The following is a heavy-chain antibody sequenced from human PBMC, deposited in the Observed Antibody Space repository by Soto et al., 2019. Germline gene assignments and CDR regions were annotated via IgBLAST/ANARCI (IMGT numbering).Heavy chain of an antibody. D-gene: IGHD6-19*01. V-gene: IGHV4-34*01. J-gene: IGHJ6*02. CDR1: GGSFSGYY. CDR2: INHSGST. Sequence: SETLSLTCAVYGGSFSGYYWSWIHQPPGKGLEWIGEINHSGSTNYNPSLKSRVTISVDTSKNQFSLKLSSVTAADTAVYYCARGPPRSIAVLYYYYGMDVWGQGTTVTVSS. CDR3: ARGPPRSIAVLYYYYGMDV.